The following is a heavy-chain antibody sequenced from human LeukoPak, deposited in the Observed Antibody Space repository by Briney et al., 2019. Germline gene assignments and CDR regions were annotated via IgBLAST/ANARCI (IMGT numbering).Heavy chain of an antibody. Sequence: ASVKVSCKASGYTFSDHDINWVRQATGQGLEWMGWMNPNSGNTGYAQKFQGRVTITRDTSISTAYMELSSLRSEDTAVYYCARLQVRGVIGPWGQGTLLTVSS. J-gene: IGHJ5*02. CDR1: GYTFSDHD. CDR3: ARLQVRGVIGP. D-gene: IGHD3-10*01. V-gene: IGHV1-8*03. CDR2: MNPNSGNT.